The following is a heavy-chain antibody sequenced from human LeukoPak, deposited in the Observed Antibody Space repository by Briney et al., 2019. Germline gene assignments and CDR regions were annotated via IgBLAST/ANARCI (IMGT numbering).Heavy chain of an antibody. Sequence: ASVKVSCKASGYTFTSYGISWVRQAPGKGLEWVSAISSSGSIIYYADSVKGRFTISRDNAKNSLYLQMNSLRAEDTAVYYCARGQYYYDSSGYYENAFDIWGQGTMVTVSS. J-gene: IGHJ3*02. CDR2: ISSSGSII. D-gene: IGHD3-22*01. V-gene: IGHV3-21*04. CDR3: ARGQYYYDSSGYYENAFDI. CDR1: GYTFTSYG.